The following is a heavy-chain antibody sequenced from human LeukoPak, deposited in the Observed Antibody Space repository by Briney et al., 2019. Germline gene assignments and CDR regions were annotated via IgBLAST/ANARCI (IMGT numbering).Heavy chain of an antibody. V-gene: IGHV3-15*01. D-gene: IGHD3-10*01. CDR1: GFTFSNAW. Sequence: KSGGSLRLSCAASGFTFSNAWMSWVRQAPGKGLEWVGRIKSKTDGGTTDHAAPVKGRFTISRDDSKNTLYLQMNSLKTEDTAVYYCTTGTFTLLWFGESNNYWGQGTLVTVSS. CDR2: IKSKTDGGTT. CDR3: TTGTFTLLWFGESNNY. J-gene: IGHJ4*02.